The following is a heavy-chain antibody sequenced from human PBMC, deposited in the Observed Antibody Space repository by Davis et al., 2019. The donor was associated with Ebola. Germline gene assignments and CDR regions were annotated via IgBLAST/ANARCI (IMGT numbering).Heavy chain of an antibody. CDR1: GFTFSNYA. CDR3: AKEWGIAARDTESLY. Sequence: GESLKISCAASGFTFSNYAMSWVRQAPGKGLEWVSSISGSGASTYYADSVKGRFTISRDSSKNTLYLQMNSLRTEDTAIYYCAKEWGIAARDTESLYWGQGTLVTVSS. D-gene: IGHD6-13*01. J-gene: IGHJ4*02. CDR2: ISGSGAST. V-gene: IGHV3-23*01.